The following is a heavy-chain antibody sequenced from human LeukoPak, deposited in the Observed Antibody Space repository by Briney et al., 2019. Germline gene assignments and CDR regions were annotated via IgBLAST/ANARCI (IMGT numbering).Heavy chain of an antibody. J-gene: IGHJ4*02. Sequence: GGSLRLSCAASGFTVSSNYMSWVRQAPGKGLEWVSVIYSVGTTYYADSVRGRFTISRDNSKNTLYLQMSSLRAEDTAVYYCARVLDWPAVTDSWGQGTLVTVSS. CDR1: GFTVSSNY. CDR2: IYSVGTT. CDR3: ARVLDWPAVTDS. V-gene: IGHV3-53*01. D-gene: IGHD3/OR15-3a*01.